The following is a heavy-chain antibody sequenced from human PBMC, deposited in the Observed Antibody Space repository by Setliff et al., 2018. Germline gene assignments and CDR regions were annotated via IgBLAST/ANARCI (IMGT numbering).Heavy chain of an antibody. CDR2: ISADNGQT. V-gene: IGHV1-18*01. CDR1: GYSFTTYG. Sequence: GASVKVSCKTSGYSFTTYGISWVRQAPGQGLEWMGWISADNGQTKNVQKFQGRVTMTRDTSTNTIYMELSSLSFEDTAVYYCARAGFAASGRKGVFEYWGQGTLVTVSS. J-gene: IGHJ4*02. CDR3: ARAGFAASGRKGVFEY. D-gene: IGHD6-13*01.